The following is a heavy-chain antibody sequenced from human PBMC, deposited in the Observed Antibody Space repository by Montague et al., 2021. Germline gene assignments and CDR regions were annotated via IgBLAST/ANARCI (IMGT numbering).Heavy chain of an antibody. Sequence: SLRLSCAASGFTFSSYWMHWARQAPGKGLVWVSRISTDGSSTTYADSVKGRFTTSRDNAKNMLYLQMNSLRAEDTAVYYCTFYKFRETPRGFDYWGQGTLVTGSA. CDR1: GFTFSSYW. D-gene: IGHD3-10*01. V-gene: IGHV3-74*01. CDR3: TFYKFRETPRGFDY. J-gene: IGHJ4*02. CDR2: ISTDGSST.